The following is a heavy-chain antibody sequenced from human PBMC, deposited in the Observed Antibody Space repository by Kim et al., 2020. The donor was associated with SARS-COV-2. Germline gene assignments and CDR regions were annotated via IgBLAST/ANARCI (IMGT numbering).Heavy chain of an antibody. J-gene: IGHJ4*02. CDR3: ARRDYYGSGSYVHFDY. V-gene: IGHV3-7*03. CDR2: IKQDGSEK. D-gene: IGHD3-10*01. CDR1: GFTFSSYW. Sequence: GGSLRLSCAASGFTFSSYWMSWVRQAPGKGLEWVANIKQDGSEKYYVDSVKGRFTISRDNAKNSLYLQMNSLRAEDTAVYYCARRDYYGSGSYVHFDYWGQGTLVTVSS.